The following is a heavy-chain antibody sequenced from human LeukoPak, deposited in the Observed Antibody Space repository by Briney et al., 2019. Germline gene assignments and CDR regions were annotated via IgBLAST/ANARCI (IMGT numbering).Heavy chain of an antibody. CDR2: MNPNSGNT. CDR3: ARGRGYSYGYVY. D-gene: IGHD5-18*01. J-gene: IGHJ4*02. V-gene: IGHV1-8*01. Sequence: ASVKVSCTASGYTFTSYDINWVRQATGQGLEWMGWMNPNSGNTGYAQKFQGRVTMTRNTSISTAYMELSSLRSGDTAVYYCARGRGYSYGYVYWGQGTLVTVSS. CDR1: GYTFTSYD.